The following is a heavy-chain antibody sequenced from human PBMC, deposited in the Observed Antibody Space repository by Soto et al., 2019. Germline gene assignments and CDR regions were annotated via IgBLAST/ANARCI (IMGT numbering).Heavy chain of an antibody. J-gene: IGHJ4*02. CDR1: GFTFSTQA. CDR3: AKDLHGSGWSFDQ. CDR2: LISSGESP. V-gene: IGHV3-23*01. D-gene: IGHD6-19*01. Sequence: ESLRLSCSASGFTFSTQAMAWVRQAPGKGLEWVSALISSGESPDYADSVKGRFTISRDNSKNTLYLQMNSLRADDTAVYYCAKDLHGSGWSFDQWGQGTVVTVSS.